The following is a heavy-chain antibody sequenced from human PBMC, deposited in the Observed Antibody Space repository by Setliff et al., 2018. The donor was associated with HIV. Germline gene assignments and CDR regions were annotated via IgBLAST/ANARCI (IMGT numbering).Heavy chain of an antibody. CDR1: GFTFSSYA. CDR2: ITAGGTT. D-gene: IGHD3-22*01. Sequence: SCAASGFTFSSYAMSWVRQAPGKGLEWVSIITAGGTTYYADSVKGRFTISRDNSKSTLYLQMNSLRAEDTAVYYCAKDRGSGYYSPSDYWGQGTLVTVSS. V-gene: IGHV3-23*01. J-gene: IGHJ4*02. CDR3: AKDRGSGYYSPSDY.